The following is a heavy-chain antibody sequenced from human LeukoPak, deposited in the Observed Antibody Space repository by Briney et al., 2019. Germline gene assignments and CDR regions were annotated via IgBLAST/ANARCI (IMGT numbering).Heavy chain of an antibody. V-gene: IGHV3-30*04. J-gene: IGHJ4*02. CDR2: MSYDGSHK. D-gene: IGHD5-12*01. Sequence: GGSLRLSCVVSGFPFISYTMHWVRQAPGKGLEWVAVMSYDGSHKFHADSVKGRFTISRDNSKNTVYLQVNSLRAEDTAIYYCARDVGGYAFDYWGQGTLVTVSS. CDR1: GFPFISYT. CDR3: ARDVGGYAFDY.